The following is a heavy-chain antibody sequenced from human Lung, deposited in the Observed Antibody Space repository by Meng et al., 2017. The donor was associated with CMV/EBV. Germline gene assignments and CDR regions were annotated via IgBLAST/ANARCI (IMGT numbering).Heavy chain of an antibody. CDR3: ARCFRGGGTQRRFGVFRSSYFFDY. CDR2: INHSGTT. Sequence: SETLSLTCAAYGGSFSGYCWSWIRQPPGKGLEWIGEINHSGTTNYNPSLESRVTISADTSKNQFSLKLRSVTAADTAVYYCARCFRGGGTQRRFGVFRSSYFFDYWGLGTMVTVSS. D-gene: IGHD3-3*01. CDR1: GGSFSGYC. V-gene: IGHV4-34*01. J-gene: IGHJ4*02.